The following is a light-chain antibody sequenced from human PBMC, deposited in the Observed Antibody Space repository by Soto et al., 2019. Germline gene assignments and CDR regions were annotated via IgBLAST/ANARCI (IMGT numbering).Light chain of an antibody. J-gene: IGKJ4*01. CDR3: QQYGSSPLT. Sequence: EIVLIQAACILSKTQGERATLSCRASQSVSSSYLAWYQQKPGQAPRLLIYGASSRATGIPDRFSGSGSGTDFTLTISRLEPEDFAVYYCQQYGSSPLTFGGGTKVDIK. CDR2: GAS. V-gene: IGKV3-20*01. CDR1: QSVSSSY.